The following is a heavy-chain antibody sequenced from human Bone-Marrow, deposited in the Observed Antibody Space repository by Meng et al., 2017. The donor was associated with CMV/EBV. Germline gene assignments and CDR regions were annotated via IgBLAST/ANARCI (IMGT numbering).Heavy chain of an antibody. V-gene: IGHV4-30-4*08. J-gene: IGHJ3*02. CDR2: IYYSGST. D-gene: IGHD6-6*01. Sequence: SETLSLTCTVSGGSISSGDYYWSWIRQPPGKGLEWIGYIYYSGSTYYNPSLKSRVTISVDTSKNQFSLKLSSVTAADTAVYYCARSPEIAAQDAFDIWGQGTMVTVSS. CDR1: GGSISSGDYY. CDR3: ARSPEIAAQDAFDI.